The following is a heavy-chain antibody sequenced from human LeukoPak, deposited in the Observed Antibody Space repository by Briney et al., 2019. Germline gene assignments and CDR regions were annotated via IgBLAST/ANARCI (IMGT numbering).Heavy chain of an antibody. CDR3: AKDRVGSGNFDY. V-gene: IGHV3-23*01. J-gene: IGHJ4*02. Sequence: GGSLRLSCTASGFTFNTYAMSWVRQTPGKGLEWVSGITASGGSRYYADSVKGRFTISRDNSKNTLYLQMNSLRVEDTALYYCAKDRVGSGNFDYWGQGTLVTVSS. CDR2: ITASGGSR. CDR1: GFTFNTYA. D-gene: IGHD3-10*01.